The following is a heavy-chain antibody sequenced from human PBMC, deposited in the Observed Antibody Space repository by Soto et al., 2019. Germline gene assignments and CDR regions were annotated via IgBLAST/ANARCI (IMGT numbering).Heavy chain of an antibody. CDR3: ARSLKPYGDYDAFDI. CDR1: GGSSSNYH. Sequence: QVQLQQWGAGLLKPSETLSLRCVVYGGSSSNYHWNWIRQPPGKGLEWIGEINHSGRPSYNPSLKSRVTISVDTSKNQISLRLSSVTAADTAVYFCARSLKPYGDYDAFDIWGRGTMVTVSS. J-gene: IGHJ3*02. CDR2: INHSGRP. V-gene: IGHV4-34*01. D-gene: IGHD4-17*01.